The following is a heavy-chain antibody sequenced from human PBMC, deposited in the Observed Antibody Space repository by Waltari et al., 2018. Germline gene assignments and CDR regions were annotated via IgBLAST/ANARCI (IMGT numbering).Heavy chain of an antibody. J-gene: IGHJ4*02. CDR2: INAGNGNT. D-gene: IGHD3-10*01. V-gene: IGHV1-3*01. Sequence: QVHLVQSGAEVKKPGASVKVSCKASGYTFTSYAMHWVRQAPGQRLEWMGWINAGNGNTKYSQKFQGRVTITRDTSASTAYMELSSLRSEDTAVYYCARDGTYYGSGSYYSYWGQGTLVTVSS. CDR3: ARDGTYYGSGSYYSY. CDR1: GYTFTSYA.